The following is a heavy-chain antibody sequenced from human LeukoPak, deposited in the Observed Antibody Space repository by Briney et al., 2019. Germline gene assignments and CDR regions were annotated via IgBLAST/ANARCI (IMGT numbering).Heavy chain of an antibody. CDR2: IYTNGRS. V-gene: IGHV4-4*09. Sequence: SETLSLTCTVSGASISSYCWSWVRQSPGKGLEWIAYIYTNGRSDYNPSLKSRVTMSLDTSKNQLTMELRFLTAADTAVYYCATSHEAKTAPYDLWGQGALVTVSS. CDR1: GASISSYC. J-gene: IGHJ4*02. CDR3: ATSHEAKTAPYDL. D-gene: IGHD2-21*01.